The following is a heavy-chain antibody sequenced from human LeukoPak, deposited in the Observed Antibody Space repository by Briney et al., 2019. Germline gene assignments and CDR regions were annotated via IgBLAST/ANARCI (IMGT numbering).Heavy chain of an antibody. Sequence: GRSLRLSCTASAFAFSSYGMHWVRQAPGKGLEWVAVIWSDGGNKYYAESVKGRFTISRDNSKNTLYLEMNSLRAEDTAVYYCATWDDSSNQYWGQGTLVTVSS. J-gene: IGHJ4*02. CDR2: IWSDGGNK. D-gene: IGHD4-11*01. CDR3: ATWDDSSNQY. V-gene: IGHV3-33*01. CDR1: AFAFSSYG.